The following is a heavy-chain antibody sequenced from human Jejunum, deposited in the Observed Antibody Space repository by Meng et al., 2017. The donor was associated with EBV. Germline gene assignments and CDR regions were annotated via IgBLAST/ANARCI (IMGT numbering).Heavy chain of an antibody. J-gene: IGHJ5*02. Sequence: QVQLKEAGPGLVKPSETLSLTCSVSGDSVTGYNYWTWIRQPPGKGLEWIGNLYYAGKAIYKPSLQSRVTISVDTSKNQISLKVTSVTAADTAIYYCARGRGYDYGDSWGQGTLVTVSS. CDR1: GDSVTGYNY. CDR3: ARGRGYDYGDS. D-gene: IGHD5-12*01. V-gene: IGHV4-61*01. CDR2: LYYAGKA.